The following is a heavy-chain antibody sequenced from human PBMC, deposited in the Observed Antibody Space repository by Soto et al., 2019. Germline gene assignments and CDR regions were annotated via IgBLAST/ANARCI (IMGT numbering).Heavy chain of an antibody. CDR3: ARSQLGYCSGGSCYTGNYFDY. Sequence: GGSLRLSCAASGFTFSSYGMHWVRQAPGKGLEWVAVIWYDGSNKYYADSVKGRFTISRDNSKNTLYRQMNSLRAEETAVYYCARSQLGYCSGGSCYTGNYFDYWGQGTLVTVSS. V-gene: IGHV3-33*01. CDR1: GFTFSSYG. J-gene: IGHJ4*02. CDR2: IWYDGSNK. D-gene: IGHD2-15*01.